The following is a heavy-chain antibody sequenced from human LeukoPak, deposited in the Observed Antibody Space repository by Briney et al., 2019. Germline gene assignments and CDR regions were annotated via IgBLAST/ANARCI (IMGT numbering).Heavy chain of an antibody. CDR1: GFTVSSNY. V-gene: IGHV3-66*04. Sequence: GGSLRLSCAASGFTVSSNYMDWVRQAPGKGLEWVSMIYPNGNTFYTDSVKGRFTISRDNSKNTLDLQMNSLRAEDTAVYYCARRGHGYGSPFDYWGQGTLVTVSS. J-gene: IGHJ4*02. CDR2: IYPNGNT. D-gene: IGHD5-18*01. CDR3: ARRGHGYGSPFDY.